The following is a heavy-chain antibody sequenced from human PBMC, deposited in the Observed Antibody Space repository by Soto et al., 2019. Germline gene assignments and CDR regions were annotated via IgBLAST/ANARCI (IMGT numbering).Heavy chain of an antibody. D-gene: IGHD2-21*01. CDR1: GGSISSYY. CDR2: IYYSGCT. Sequence: QVQLQESGPGLVKPSETLSLTCTVSGGSISSYYWSWIRQPPGKGLEWIGYIYYSGCTNYNPSLKRRVTRAVDTSKNQFSLKLSSVTAADTAVYYGARRPPPTALFENWYFDLWGRGTPVTVSS. CDR3: ARRPPPTALFENWYFDL. J-gene: IGHJ2*01. V-gene: IGHV4-59*01.